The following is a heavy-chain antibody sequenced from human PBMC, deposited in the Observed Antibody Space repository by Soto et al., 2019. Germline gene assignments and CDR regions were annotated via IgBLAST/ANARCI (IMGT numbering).Heavy chain of an antibody. V-gene: IGHV3-23*01. D-gene: IGHD1-26*01. CDR2: ISGSGGST. CDR1: GFNFRSYA. J-gene: IGHJ5*02. CDR3: VGGRGAAS. Sequence: PGGSLRLCCAVSGFNFRSYAMSWVRQATGKGLEWVSAISGSGGSTYYADSVKGRFTISRDNSKNTLYLQMNSLRAEDTAVYYCVGGRGAASWGQGTLVTVSS.